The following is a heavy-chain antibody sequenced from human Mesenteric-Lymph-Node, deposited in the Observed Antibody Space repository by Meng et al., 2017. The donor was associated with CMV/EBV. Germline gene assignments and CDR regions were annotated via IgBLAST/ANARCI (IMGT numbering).Heavy chain of an antibody. J-gene: IGHJ6*02. V-gene: IGHV3-7*01. CDR3: ARALDV. CDR1: RFTFSNYW. CDR2: INQDGSAR. Sequence: GESLKISCVASRFTFSNYWMHWVRQAPGKGLEWVANINQDGSARFYAESVKGRFSISRDNVKNSLYLQMNSLTAEDSALYYCARALDVWSRGTTVTVSS.